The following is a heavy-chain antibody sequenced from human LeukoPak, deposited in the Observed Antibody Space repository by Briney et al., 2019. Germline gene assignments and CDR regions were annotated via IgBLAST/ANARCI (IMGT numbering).Heavy chain of an antibody. V-gene: IGHV3-48*03. Sequence: GGSLRLSCAASGFTFSSYEMNWVRQAPGKGLEWVSYISSSGSTIYYADSVKGRFTISRDNAKNSLYLQMNSLRAEDTAVYYCARPLGYYGSGSYADGYWGQGTLVTVSS. J-gene: IGHJ4*02. CDR1: GFTFSSYE. D-gene: IGHD3-10*01. CDR3: ARPLGYYGSGSYADGY. CDR2: ISSSGSTI.